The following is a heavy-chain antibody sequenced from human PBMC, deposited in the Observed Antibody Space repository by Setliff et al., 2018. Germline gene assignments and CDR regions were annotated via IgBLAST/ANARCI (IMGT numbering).Heavy chain of an antibody. V-gene: IGHV5-51*01. J-gene: IGHJ4*02. CDR1: GYSFTSYW. D-gene: IGHD2-21*01. CDR3: ARVRVDNSPDFDY. CDR2: IYPGDSDT. Sequence: PGESLKISCKGSGYSFTSYWIGWVRQMPGKGLEWMGIIYPGDSDTRYSPSFQGQVTISADRSINTAYLQWSSLKASDTAVYYCARVRVDNSPDFDYWGQGTLVTVSS.